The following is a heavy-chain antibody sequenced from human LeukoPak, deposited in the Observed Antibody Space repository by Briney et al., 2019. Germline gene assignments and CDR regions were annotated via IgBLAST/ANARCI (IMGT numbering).Heavy chain of an antibody. CDR3: ATFRWAWPTLLDY. V-gene: IGHV3-23*01. CDR1: GFTFSSYA. J-gene: IGHJ4*02. Sequence: GGSLRLSCAASGFTFSSYAMSWVRQAPGKGLEWVSGISGGDTSTYYADSVKGRFTISRDNSKNTVYLQMNSLRAEDTAVYYCATFRWAWPTLLDYWGQGIVVTVSS. D-gene: IGHD1-26*01. CDR2: ISGGDTST.